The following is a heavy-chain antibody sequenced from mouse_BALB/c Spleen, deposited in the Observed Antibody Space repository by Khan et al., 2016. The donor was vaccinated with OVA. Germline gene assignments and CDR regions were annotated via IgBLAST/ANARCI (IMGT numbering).Heavy chain of an antibody. D-gene: IGHD2-12*01. CDR1: GYTFTSYW. Sequence: LQQSGSELVRPGASVKLSCKPSGYTFTSYWMHWVKQRPGQGLEWIGDIYPGSGSTNYDEKFKSKATLTVDTSSSTAYMQLSSLTSEDSAVYYCTRWSYWFAYWGQGTLVTVSA. J-gene: IGHJ3*01. CDR3: TRWSYWFAY. CDR2: IYPGSGST. V-gene: IGHV1S22*01.